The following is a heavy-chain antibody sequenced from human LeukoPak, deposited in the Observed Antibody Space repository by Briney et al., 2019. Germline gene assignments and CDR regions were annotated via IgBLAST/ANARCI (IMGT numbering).Heavy chain of an antibody. J-gene: IGHJ4*02. V-gene: IGHV3-21*01. Sequence: GGSLRLSCAASGFTFSSYAMHWVRQAPGKGLEWVSSISSSSSYIYYADSVKGRFTISRDNAKNSLYLQMNSLRAEDTAVYYCARDARTVPFDYWGQGTLVTVSS. CDR3: ARDARTVPFDY. D-gene: IGHD2-2*01. CDR2: ISSSSSYI. CDR1: GFTFSSYA.